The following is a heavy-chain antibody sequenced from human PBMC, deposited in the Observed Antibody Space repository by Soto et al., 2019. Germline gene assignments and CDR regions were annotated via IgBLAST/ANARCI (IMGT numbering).Heavy chain of an antibody. CDR3: GKVLVGATGHTDSDS. Sequence: PSETLALTCTVSGCSISSSSYYWGWIRQPPGKGLEWIGSINYSGSTYYNPSLKSRVTISRDTSKNQFSLKLTSVTAADTALYYCGKVLVGATGHTDSDSWGPGTLVTVSS. CDR1: GCSISSSSYY. CDR2: INYSGST. D-gene: IGHD2-15*01. J-gene: IGHJ5*01. V-gene: IGHV4-39*01.